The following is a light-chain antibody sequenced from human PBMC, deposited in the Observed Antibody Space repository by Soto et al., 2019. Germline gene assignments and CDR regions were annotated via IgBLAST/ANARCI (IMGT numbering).Light chain of an antibody. CDR1: SSDVGGYNY. CDR2: EVS. Sequence: QSALTQPPSASGSPGQSVTISCTGTSSDVGGYNYVSWYQQHPGKAPKLMIYEVSKRPSGVPDRFSGSKSGNTASLTVSGLQAEDEADYYCCSLEGNSALLVFGGGTKLTVL. J-gene: IGLJ2*01. V-gene: IGLV2-8*01. CDR3: CSLEGNSALLV.